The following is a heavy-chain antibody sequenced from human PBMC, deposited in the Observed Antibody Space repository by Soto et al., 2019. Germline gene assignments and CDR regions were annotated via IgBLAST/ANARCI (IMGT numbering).Heavy chain of an antibody. CDR2: IDPSDSYT. J-gene: IGHJ4*01. Sequence: GESLKISCKGSGYSFTSYWISWVRQMPGKGLEWMGRIDPSDSYTNYSPSFQGHVTISADKSISTAYLQWSSLKASDTAMYYCAIRLETGTLTRYYFDYWGQGNLVTVSS. V-gene: IGHV5-10-1*01. D-gene: IGHD1-1*01. CDR1: GYSFTSYW. CDR3: AIRLETGTLTRYYFDY.